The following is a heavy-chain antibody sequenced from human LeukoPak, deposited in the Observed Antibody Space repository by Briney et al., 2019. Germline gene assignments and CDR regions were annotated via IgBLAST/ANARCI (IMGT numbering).Heavy chain of an antibody. CDR1: GYTFTSYG. V-gene: IGHV1-18*01. Sequence: SVKVSCKASGYTFTSYGISWVRQAPGQGLEWMGWISAYNGNTNYAQKLQGRVTMTTDTSTSTAYMELRSLRSDDTAVYYCARERSYYDSSGYSSWGQGTLVTVSS. J-gene: IGHJ5*02. CDR3: ARERSYYDSSGYSS. D-gene: IGHD3-22*01. CDR2: ISAYNGNT.